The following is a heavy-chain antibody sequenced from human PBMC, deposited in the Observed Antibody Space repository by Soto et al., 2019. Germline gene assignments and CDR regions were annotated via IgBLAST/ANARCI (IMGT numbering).Heavy chain of an antibody. J-gene: IGHJ4*02. CDR3: ARQQRFGSGTTPFDF. CDR1: DHSSSSYK. V-gene: IGHV4-59*08. D-gene: IGHD3-10*01. CDR2: IDSSGGT. Sequence: PSETLSLTCTVSDHSSSSYKWSWIRQPPGRRLEWIGYIDSSGGTSYNPSLQSRVTISVDTSTKQFSLKLTSVTATDTAVYYCARQQRFGSGTTPFDFWGQGTLVTVSS.